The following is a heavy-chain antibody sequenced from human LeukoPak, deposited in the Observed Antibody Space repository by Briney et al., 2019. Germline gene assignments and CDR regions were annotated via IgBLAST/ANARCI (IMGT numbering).Heavy chain of an antibody. J-gene: IGHJ4*02. CDR2: IYSGGRT. Sequence: PGGSLRLSCAASGFTFSSNYMSWVRQAPGKGLEWVSVIYSGGRTHYADSVKGRLTLSRDNSKNSLYLQMNSLRAEDTAVYHCARGEGLFDYWGQGTLVTVSS. V-gene: IGHV3-53*01. CDR1: GFTFSSNY. CDR3: ARGEGLFDY.